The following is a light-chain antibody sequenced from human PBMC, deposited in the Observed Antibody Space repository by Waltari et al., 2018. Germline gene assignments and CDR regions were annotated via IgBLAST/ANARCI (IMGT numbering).Light chain of an antibody. CDR2: ATS. CDR3: LQSYSYPRT. V-gene: IGKV1-6*02. J-gene: IGKJ1*01. Sequence: AIQMTQSPSSLSASVGDTVTITCRASQHIGSDLGWYQQKPGKAPKLLISATSNLQSGVPSRFRGSGSHTDFTLAITSLQPEDFATYYCLQSYSYPRTFGQGTKVEIK. CDR1: QHIGSD.